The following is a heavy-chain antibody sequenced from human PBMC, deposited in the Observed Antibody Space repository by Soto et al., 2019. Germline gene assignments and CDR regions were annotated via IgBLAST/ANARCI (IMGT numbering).Heavy chain of an antibody. V-gene: IGHV1-18*04. Sequence: ASVKVSCKASGYTFTSYGISWVLQAPGQGLEWMGWISAYNGNTNYAQKLQGRVTMTTDTSTSTAYMELRSLRSDDTAVYYCTTVCLWFGAKDYYYYGMDVWGQGTTVTSP. J-gene: IGHJ6*02. CDR3: TTVCLWFGAKDYYYYGMDV. CDR1: GYTFTSYG. D-gene: IGHD3-10*01. CDR2: ISAYNGNT.